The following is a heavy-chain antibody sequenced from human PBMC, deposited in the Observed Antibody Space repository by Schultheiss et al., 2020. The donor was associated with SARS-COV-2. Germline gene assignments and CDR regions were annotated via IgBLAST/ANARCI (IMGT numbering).Heavy chain of an antibody. Sequence: SETLSLTCTVSGGSISSGGYYWSWIRQHPGKGLEWIGRIYTSGSTYYNPSLKSRVTISVDTSKNQFSLKLSSVTAADTAVYYCARALGDYGSGSYLPYYFDYWGQGTLVTVSS. D-gene: IGHD3-10*01. J-gene: IGHJ4*02. CDR2: IYTSGST. V-gene: IGHV4-30-4*08. CDR1: GGSISSGGYY. CDR3: ARALGDYGSGSYLPYYFDY.